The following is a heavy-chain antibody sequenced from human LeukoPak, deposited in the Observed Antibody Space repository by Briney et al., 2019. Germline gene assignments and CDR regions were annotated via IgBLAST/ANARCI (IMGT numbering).Heavy chain of an antibody. CDR2: ISSDSSHM. V-gene: IGHV3-21*01. CDR1: GFTFSSYS. CDR3: ARVREAAAFDY. Sequence: GGSLRLSCAASGFTFSSYSMNWVRQAPGKGLEWVSSISSDSSHMYYADSVKGRFTISRDNAKNSLYLQMNSLRAEETAVYYCARVREAAAFDYWGQGALVTVSS. J-gene: IGHJ4*02. D-gene: IGHD6-25*01.